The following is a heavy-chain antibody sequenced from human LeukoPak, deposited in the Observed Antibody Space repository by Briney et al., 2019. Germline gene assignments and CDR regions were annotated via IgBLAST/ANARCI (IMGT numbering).Heavy chain of an antibody. Sequence: SGTLSLTCAVSGGSISSSNWWSWVRQPPGKGLEWIGYIYYSGSTYYNPSLKSRVTISVDTSKNQFSLKLSSVTAADTAVYYCARAMISGTDYWGQGTLVTVSS. V-gene: IGHV4-4*02. CDR2: IYYSGST. D-gene: IGHD3-22*01. CDR1: GGSISSSNW. J-gene: IGHJ4*02. CDR3: ARAMISGTDY.